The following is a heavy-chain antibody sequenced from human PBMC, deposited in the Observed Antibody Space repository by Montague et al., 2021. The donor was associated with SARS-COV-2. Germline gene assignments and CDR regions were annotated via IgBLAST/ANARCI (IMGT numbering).Heavy chain of an antibody. CDR1: GASTNSNSYY. Sequence: SETLSLTCAVSGASTNSNSYYWGWIRQPPGKGLDWIGSFYYTGYTSYTPSLKSRVTISGDTSKNQFSLKLTSVTAADTAVYYCARIVGDCSSDSCYAVRWGQGTVVTVSS. CDR3: ARIVGDCSSDSCYAVR. CDR2: FYYTGYT. J-gene: IGHJ4*02. D-gene: IGHD2-2*01. V-gene: IGHV4-39*01.